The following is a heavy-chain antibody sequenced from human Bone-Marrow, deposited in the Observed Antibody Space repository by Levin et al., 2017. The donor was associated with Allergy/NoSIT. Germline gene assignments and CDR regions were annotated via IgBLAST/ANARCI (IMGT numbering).Heavy chain of an antibody. Sequence: GGSLRLSCAASGFTFNNYAMNWVRQAPGKGLEWVSGISGSDGKTYFADSVQGRFTISRDNSKNTLSLQMNSLRADDTAVYYGAKDVHPRAGMTAAAVFDNWGQGTLVTVSS. V-gene: IGHV3-23*01. CDR1: GFTFNNYA. CDR2: ISGSDGKT. D-gene: IGHD2-2*01. CDR3: AKDVHPRAGMTAAAVFDN. J-gene: IGHJ4*02.